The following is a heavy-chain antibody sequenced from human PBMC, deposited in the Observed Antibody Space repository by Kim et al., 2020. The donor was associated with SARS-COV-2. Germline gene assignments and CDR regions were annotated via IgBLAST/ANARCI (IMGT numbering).Heavy chain of an antibody. Sequence: ASVKVSCKASGYTFTSYAMHWVRQAPGQRLEWMGWINAGNGNTKYSQKFQGRVTITRDTSASTAYMELSSLRFEDTAVYYCARDAYRNYYDSSGYHFDYWGQGTLVTVSS. CDR1: GYTFTSYA. V-gene: IGHV1-3*01. CDR2: INAGNGNT. D-gene: IGHD3-22*01. J-gene: IGHJ4*02. CDR3: ARDAYRNYYDSSGYHFDY.